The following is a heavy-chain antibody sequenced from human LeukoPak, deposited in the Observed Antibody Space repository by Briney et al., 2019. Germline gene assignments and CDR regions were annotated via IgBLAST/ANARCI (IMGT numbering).Heavy chain of an antibody. Sequence: GGSLRLSCAASGFTFSSYSMNWVRQAPGKGLEWVSSISSSSSYIYYADSVKGRFTISRDNAKNSLYLQMNSLRAEDTAVYYCARDDYGGNLRDAFDIWGQGTMVTVSS. V-gene: IGHV3-21*01. CDR1: GFTFSSYS. J-gene: IGHJ3*02. D-gene: IGHD4-23*01. CDR2: ISSSSSYI. CDR3: ARDDYGGNLRDAFDI.